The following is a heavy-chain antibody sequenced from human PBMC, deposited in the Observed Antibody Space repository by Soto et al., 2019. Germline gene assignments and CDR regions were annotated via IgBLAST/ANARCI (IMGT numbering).Heavy chain of an antibody. J-gene: IGHJ4*02. CDR2: IIPIFGTA. D-gene: IGHD3-22*01. V-gene: IGHV1-69*13. CDR1: GGTFSSYA. Sequence: ASVKVSCKASGGTFSSYAISWVRQAPGQGLEWMGGIIPIFGTANYAQKFQGRVTITADESTSTAYMELSSLRSEDTAVYYCAREDSGYETYYYDSSGYTHPTLYYWGQGTLVTVSS. CDR3: AREDSGYETYYYDSSGYTHPTLYY.